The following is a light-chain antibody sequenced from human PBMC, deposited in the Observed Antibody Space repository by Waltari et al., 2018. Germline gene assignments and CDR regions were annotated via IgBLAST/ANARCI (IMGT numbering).Light chain of an antibody. J-gene: IGLJ3*02. CDR2: AVS. CDR3: SSYAGSSTGV. Sequence: QSALTHPAPLSRSPGQSLTIYCTRTSTDLGIIRVSPGTNNTQAKPPKLMIYAVSKRPSGVSDRFSGSKSGDMASLTISGLQPEDEAEYFCSSYAGSSTGVFGGGTKVTVL. CDR1: STDLGIIRV. V-gene: IGLV2-23*02.